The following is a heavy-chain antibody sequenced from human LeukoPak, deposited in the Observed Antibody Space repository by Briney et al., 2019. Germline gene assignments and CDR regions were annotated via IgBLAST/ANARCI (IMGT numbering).Heavy chain of an antibody. V-gene: IGHV1-18*01. J-gene: IGHJ4*02. CDR1: GYTFRSYG. CDR2: ISPYSRNT. Sequence: GASVKVSCKASGYTFRSYGINWVRQAPGQGLEWRGWISPYSRNTNYAQKLQGRATMTTDTSTSTAYMELGSLRSDDTAVYYCARNKVPYYYDSTGYAADYWGQGTLVTVSS. CDR3: ARNKVPYYYDSTGYAADY. D-gene: IGHD3-22*01.